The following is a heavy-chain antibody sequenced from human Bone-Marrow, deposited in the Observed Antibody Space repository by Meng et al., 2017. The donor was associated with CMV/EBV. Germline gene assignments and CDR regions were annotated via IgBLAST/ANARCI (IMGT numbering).Heavy chain of an antibody. CDR2: ISAYNGNT. J-gene: IGHJ6*02. V-gene: IGHV1-18*01. Sequence: ASVKVSCKASGYTFTSYGISWVRQAPGQGLEWMGWISAYNGNTNYAQKLQGRVTMTTDTSTSTAYMELRSLRSDDTAVYYCARDTVFGVVNYGMDVWGQGTTVTVSS. D-gene: IGHD3-3*01. CDR3: ARDTVFGVVNYGMDV. CDR1: GYTFTSYG.